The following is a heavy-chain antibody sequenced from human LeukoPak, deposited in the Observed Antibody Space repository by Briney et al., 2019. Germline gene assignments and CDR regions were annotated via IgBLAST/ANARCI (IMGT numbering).Heavy chain of an antibody. CDR3: ARVRVPAWFDP. D-gene: IGHD1-1*01. Sequence: GGSLRLSCAASGFTFSSYSMNWVRQAPGKGLEWVSSISSSSSYIYYADSVKGRFTISRDNAKNSLYLQMNSLRAEDTAVYYCARVRVPAWFDPWGQGTLVTVSS. CDR2: ISSSSSYI. J-gene: IGHJ5*02. CDR1: GFTFSSYS. V-gene: IGHV3-21*01.